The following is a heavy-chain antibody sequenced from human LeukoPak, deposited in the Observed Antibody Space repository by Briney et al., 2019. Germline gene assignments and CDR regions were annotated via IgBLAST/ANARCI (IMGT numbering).Heavy chain of an antibody. CDR3: ARGRVPAAIRYYYYYGMDV. Sequence: SETLSLTCAVSGGSISSYYWSWIRQPPGKGLEWIGYIYYSGSTNYNPSLKSRVTISVDTSKNQFSLKLSPVTAADTAVYYCARGRVPAAIRYYYYYGMDVWGRGTLVTVSS. V-gene: IGHV4-59*01. D-gene: IGHD2-2*02. J-gene: IGHJ6*02. CDR2: IYYSGST. CDR1: GGSISSYY.